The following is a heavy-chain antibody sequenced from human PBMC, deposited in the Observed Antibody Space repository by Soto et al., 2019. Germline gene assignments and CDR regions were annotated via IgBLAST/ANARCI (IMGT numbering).Heavy chain of an antibody. D-gene: IGHD6-19*01. V-gene: IGHV1-3*01. CDR1: GYTFTSYA. CDR3: ARDVYSSGWYHFDY. Sequence: VKVSCKASGYTFTSYAMHWVRQAPGQRLEWMGWINAGNGNTKYSQKFQGRVTITRDTSASTAYMELSSLRSEDTAVYYCARDVYSSGWYHFDYWGQGTLVTVSS. J-gene: IGHJ4*02. CDR2: INAGNGNT.